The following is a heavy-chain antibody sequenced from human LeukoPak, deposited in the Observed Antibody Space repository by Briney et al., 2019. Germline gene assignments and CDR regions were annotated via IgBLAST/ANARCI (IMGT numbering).Heavy chain of an antibody. V-gene: IGHV5-51*03. CDR2: IYPGDSDT. J-gene: IGHJ4*02. CDR3: ARLKDTAMAIFDY. Sequence: GESLKISCKGSGYGFTSYWIGWVRQMPGKGLEWMGIIYPGDSDTRYSPSFQGQVTISADRSISTAYLQWSSLKASDTAMYYCARLKDTAMAIFDYWGQGTLVTVSS. CDR1: GYGFTSYW. D-gene: IGHD5-18*01.